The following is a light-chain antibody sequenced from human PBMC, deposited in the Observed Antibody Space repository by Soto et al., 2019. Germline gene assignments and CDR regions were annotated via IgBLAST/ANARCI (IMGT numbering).Light chain of an antibody. Sequence: IQLTQSPSSLSASLGARVTITCRASQGISSYLAWYQQKPGKAPKLLIYAASTLQSGVPSRFSGSGSGTDFTLTITSLQPEDFATYYCQQLNYYPRTFGPGTKVDSK. CDR1: QGISSY. J-gene: IGKJ3*01. V-gene: IGKV1-9*01. CDR2: AAS. CDR3: QQLNYYPRT.